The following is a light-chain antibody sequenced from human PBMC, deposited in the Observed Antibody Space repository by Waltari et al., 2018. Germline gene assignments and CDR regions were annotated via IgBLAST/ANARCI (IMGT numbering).Light chain of an antibody. CDR1: QSIFYSSTNKNY. V-gene: IGKV4-1*01. J-gene: IGKJ4*01. Sequence: DIVMTQSPDSLAVSLGARATINCTSSQSIFYSSTNKNYLAWYQQKPGQPPKLLIYWASTRESGVPDRFSGTGSGTDFTLTISSLQAGDVAVYYCQQFYSTPLTFGGGTKVEIK. CDR3: QQFYSTPLT. CDR2: WAS.